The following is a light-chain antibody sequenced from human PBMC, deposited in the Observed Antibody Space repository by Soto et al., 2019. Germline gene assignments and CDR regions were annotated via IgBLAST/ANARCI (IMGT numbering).Light chain of an antibody. V-gene: IGKV3-20*01. J-gene: IGKJ1*01. CDR2: GAS. Sequence: EIVLTQSPGTLSLSPGERATLSCRASQSVSSSYLAWYQQKPGQAPRLLIYGASSRATGIPDRFSGSGSEADFTITSSRLVPEDVAVDYCRQYGGSRPWTFGQGTKVDVK. CDR3: RQYGGSRPWT. CDR1: QSVSSSY.